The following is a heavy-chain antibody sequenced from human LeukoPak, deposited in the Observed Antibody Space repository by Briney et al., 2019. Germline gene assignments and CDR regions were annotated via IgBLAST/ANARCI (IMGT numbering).Heavy chain of an antibody. Sequence: PGGSLRLSCAASGFTFSSSGMHWIRKTPGKGLEWVAFISYDGSNRYYADSVKGRLTISRDNSKNTLYLQMNSLRAEDTAVYYCAKETRGSYSDYWGQGTLVTVSS. D-gene: IGHD5-12*01. CDR3: AKETRGSYSDY. CDR2: ISYDGSNR. J-gene: IGHJ4*02. CDR1: GFTFSSSG. V-gene: IGHV3-30*02.